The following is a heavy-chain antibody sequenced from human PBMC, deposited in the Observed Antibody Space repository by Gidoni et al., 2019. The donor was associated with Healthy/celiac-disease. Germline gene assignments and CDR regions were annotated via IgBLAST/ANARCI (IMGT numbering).Heavy chain of an antibody. Sequence: QVQLVESGGGVVQPGGSLRLSCAASGFTFSSYGMHWVRQAPGKGLEWVAFIRYDGSNKYYADSVKGRFTISRDNSKNTLYLQMNSLRAEDTAVYYCAKDGGYCSGGSCLDTPDYWGQGTLVTVSS. V-gene: IGHV3-30*02. J-gene: IGHJ4*02. CDR2: IRYDGSNK. CDR3: AKDGGYCSGGSCLDTPDY. D-gene: IGHD2-15*01. CDR1: GFTFSSYG.